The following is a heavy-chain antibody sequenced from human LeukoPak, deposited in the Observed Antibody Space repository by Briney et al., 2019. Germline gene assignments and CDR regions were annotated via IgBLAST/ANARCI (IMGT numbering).Heavy chain of an antibody. CDR3: ARGGIKGSTGPRSFDY. D-gene: IGHD1-26*01. V-gene: IGHV4-59*01. CDR2: IYYSGNT. Sequence: SETLSLTCTVSGGSITDYYWSWIRQPPGKGLEWIGYIYYSGNTNYNPSLKSRVTISVDTSKTQFSLRLSSVTAADTAMYYCARGGIKGSTGPRSFDYWGQGPVVTDSS. J-gene: IGHJ4*02. CDR1: GGSITDYY.